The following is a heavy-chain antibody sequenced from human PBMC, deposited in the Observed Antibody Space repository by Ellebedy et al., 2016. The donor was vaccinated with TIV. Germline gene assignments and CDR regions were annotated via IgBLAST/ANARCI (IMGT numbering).Heavy chain of an antibody. J-gene: IGHJ4*02. CDR2: ITSSGSHM. CDR1: GFIFSNHY. Sequence: GGSLRLSXAASGFIFSNHYMSWVRQPPGKGLEWVSFITSSGSHMYYADSVKGRFTISRDNARNSLYLQMNSLRVEDTAMYYCARDPDTASKIDYWGQGTLVTVSS. CDR3: ARDPDTASKIDY. D-gene: IGHD5-18*01. V-gene: IGHV3-21*06.